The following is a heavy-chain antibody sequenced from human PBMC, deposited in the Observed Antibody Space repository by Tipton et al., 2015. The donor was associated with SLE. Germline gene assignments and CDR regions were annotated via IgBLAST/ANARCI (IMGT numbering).Heavy chain of an antibody. CDR3: AREVYSGSYYYYYGMDV. D-gene: IGHD3-10*01. CDR1: GYTFTSYG. V-gene: IGHV1-18*01. CDR2: ICTYNANT. J-gene: IGHJ6*02. Sequence: QSGAEVKKPGASVKVSCKASGYTFTSYGISWVRQAPGQGLEWMGWICTYNANTHYAQKLQGRVTMTTYASTSTAYMELRSLRSDDTAVYYCAREVYSGSYYYYYGMDVWGQGTTVTISS.